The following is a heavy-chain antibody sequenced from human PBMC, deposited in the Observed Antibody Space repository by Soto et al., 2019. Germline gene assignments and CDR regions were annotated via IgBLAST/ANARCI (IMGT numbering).Heavy chain of an antibody. CDR3: ARYGSGSYYPTTFDY. J-gene: IGHJ4*02. V-gene: IGHV4-31*02. Sequence: PGKGLEWIGYIYYSGSTYYNPSLKSRVTISVDTSKNQCSLKLSSVTAADTAVYYCARYGSGSYYPTTFDYWGQGTLVTVSS. D-gene: IGHD3-10*01. CDR2: IYYSGST.